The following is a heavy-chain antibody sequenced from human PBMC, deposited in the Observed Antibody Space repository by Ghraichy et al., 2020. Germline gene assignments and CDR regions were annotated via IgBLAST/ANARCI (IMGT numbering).Heavy chain of an antibody. D-gene: IGHD2-2*01. J-gene: IGHJ4*01. CDR2: IGARGAYT. CDR1: GFAFANYA. Sequence: GGSLRLSCAASGFAFANYAVTWVRQAPGKGLEWVSSIGARGAYTYYADSVQGRFTISRDDSTDTLYLQMNSLGAEDTAIYYCAKDRSSTTSWYYFDSRGHGTLVTVSS. V-gene: IGHV3-23*01. CDR3: AKDRSSTTSWYYFDS.